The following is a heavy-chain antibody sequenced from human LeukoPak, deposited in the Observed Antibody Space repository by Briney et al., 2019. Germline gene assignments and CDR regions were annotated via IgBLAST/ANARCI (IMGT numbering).Heavy chain of an antibody. V-gene: IGHV3-11*01. CDR3: ARMARELDC. Sequence: GGSLRLSCAASGFTFTDYYMTWIRQAPGKGLEWVSYISGSGSNRDYADSVKGRFTISRDNAENSLYLQLNNLRAEDTAVYYCARMARELDCWGQGTRVTVSS. CDR1: GFTFTDYY. D-gene: IGHD1-1*01. CDR2: ISGSGSNR. J-gene: IGHJ4*02.